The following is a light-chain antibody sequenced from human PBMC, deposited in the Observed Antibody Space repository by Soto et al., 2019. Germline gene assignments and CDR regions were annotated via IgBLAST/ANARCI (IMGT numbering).Light chain of an antibody. V-gene: IGKV1-9*01. CDR1: QGISNY. CDR3: QQLKSYVT. Sequence: IQLTQSPSSLSASVGDRVTITCRASQGISNYLAWYQQKPGKTPRLLICGATTLQSGVPSRFSGSGSGTDIALTISSLQPEDFATYYCQQLKSYVTFGQGTRLEIK. J-gene: IGKJ5*01. CDR2: GAT.